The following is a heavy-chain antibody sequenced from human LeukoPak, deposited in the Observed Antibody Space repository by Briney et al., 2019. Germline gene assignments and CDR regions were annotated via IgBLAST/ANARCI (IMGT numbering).Heavy chain of an antibody. V-gene: IGHV1-46*01. Sequence: GASVKVSCKGFGCMFTQYYLHWVRQAPGQGLEWMGMITSSGGDTSYAQQFEGRVTMIRDTSTRTAYMELSSPTSQDTAVDYSARDLRKRGYNWGCDHWGQGTLVTVSP. CDR1: GCMFTQYY. J-gene: IGHJ5*02. CDR3: ARDLRKRGYNWGCDH. D-gene: IGHD5-24*01. CDR2: ITSSGGDT.